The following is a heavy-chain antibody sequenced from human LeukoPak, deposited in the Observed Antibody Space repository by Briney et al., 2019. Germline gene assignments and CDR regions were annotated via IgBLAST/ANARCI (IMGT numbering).Heavy chain of an antibody. CDR2: MNPNSGNT. D-gene: IGHD5-18*01. CDR1: GYTFTSYD. CDR3: AGGDSTAMAIDY. J-gene: IGHJ4*02. Sequence: ASVKVSCKASGYTFTSYDINWVRQATGQGLEWMGWMNPNSGNTGYAQKFQGRVTMTRNTSISTAYMELSSLRSEDTAVYYCAGGDSTAMAIDYWGQGTPVTVSS. V-gene: IGHV1-8*01.